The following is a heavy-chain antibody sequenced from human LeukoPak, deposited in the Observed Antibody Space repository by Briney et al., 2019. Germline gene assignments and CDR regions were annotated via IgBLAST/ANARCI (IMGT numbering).Heavy chain of an antibody. CDR3: ARAGWYTLDN. J-gene: IGHJ4*02. Sequence: SETLSLTCAVSGASISKTNWLSWVRQPPGKGLEWIGEIYHSGSTNYNPSLKSRVTISVDNSKNQFSLKMSSMTAADTAVYYCARAGWYTLDNWGQGTLVTVSS. D-gene: IGHD2-15*01. V-gene: IGHV4-4*02. CDR2: IYHSGST. CDR1: GASISKTNW.